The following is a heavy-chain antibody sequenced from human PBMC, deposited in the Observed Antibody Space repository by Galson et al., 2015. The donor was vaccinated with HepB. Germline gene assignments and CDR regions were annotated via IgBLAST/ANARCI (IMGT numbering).Heavy chain of an antibody. J-gene: IGHJ5*02. CDR1: GFTFSSYA. D-gene: IGHD3-22*01. V-gene: IGHV3-30*04. Sequence: SLRLSCAAPGFTFSSYAMHWVRQAPGKGLEWVAVISYDGSNKYYADSVKGRFTISRDNSKNTLYLQMNSLRAEDTAVYYCARGVVVITLPWFDPWGQGTLVTVSS. CDR2: ISYDGSNK. CDR3: ARGVVVITLPWFDP.